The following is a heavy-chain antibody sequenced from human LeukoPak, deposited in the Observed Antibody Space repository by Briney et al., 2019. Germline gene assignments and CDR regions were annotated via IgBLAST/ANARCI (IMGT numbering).Heavy chain of an antibody. J-gene: IGHJ6*03. CDR3: ARRSRQYGSGSYYRPNYYMDV. V-gene: IGHV4-34*01. D-gene: IGHD3-10*01. Sequence: PSETLSLTCAVYGGSFSGYYWSWIRQPPGKGLEWIGEINHSGSTNYNPSLKSRVTISVDTSKNQFSLKLSSVTAADTAVYYCARRSRQYGSGSYYRPNYYMDVWGKGTTVTVSS. CDR2: INHSGST. CDR1: GGSFSGYY.